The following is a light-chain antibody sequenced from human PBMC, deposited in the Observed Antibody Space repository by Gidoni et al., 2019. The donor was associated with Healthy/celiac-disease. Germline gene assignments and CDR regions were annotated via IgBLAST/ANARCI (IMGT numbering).Light chain of an antibody. J-gene: IGKJ2*01. CDR3: QQYXXWPPXXT. V-gene: IGKV3-15*01. CDR2: GAS. CDR1: QSVSSN. Sequence: ASQSVSSNLAWYQQKPGQAPRLLIDGASTRATGIPARFSGSGSGTEFTLTISSLQSEDFAVYYCQQYXXWPPXXTFXXXTKLEIK.